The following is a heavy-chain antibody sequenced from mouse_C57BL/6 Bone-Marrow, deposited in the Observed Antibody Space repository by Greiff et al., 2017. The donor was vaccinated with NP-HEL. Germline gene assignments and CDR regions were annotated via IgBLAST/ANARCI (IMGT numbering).Heavy chain of an antibody. CDR1: GYTFTSYW. Sequence: QVQLQQPGAELVKPGASVKLSCKASGYTFTSYWMHWVKQRPGRGLEWLGRIDPNSGGTKYNEKFKSQATLTVDKPSSTAYMQLSSLTSEDSAVYYCARENWVVATLSTYFDYWGQGTTLTVSS. CDR3: ARENWVVATLSTYFDY. D-gene: IGHD1-1*01. CDR2: IDPNSGGT. V-gene: IGHV1-72*01. J-gene: IGHJ2*01.